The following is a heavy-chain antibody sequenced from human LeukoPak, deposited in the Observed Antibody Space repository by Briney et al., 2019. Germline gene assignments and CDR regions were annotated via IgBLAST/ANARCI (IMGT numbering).Heavy chain of an antibody. CDR1: GGSISSGDYY. CDR2: IYYSGST. J-gene: IGHJ5*02. V-gene: IGHV4-30-4*08. Sequence: SETLSLTCTVSGGSISSGDYYWSWIRQPPGKGLEWIGYIYYSGSTYYNPSLKSRVTISVDTSKNQFSLKLSSVTAADTAVYYCAREVVPAAMGFDPWGQGTLVTVSS. CDR3: AREVVPAAMGFDP. D-gene: IGHD2-2*01.